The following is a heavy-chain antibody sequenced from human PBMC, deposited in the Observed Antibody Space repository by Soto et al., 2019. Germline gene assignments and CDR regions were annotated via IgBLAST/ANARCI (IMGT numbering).Heavy chain of an antibody. CDR2: ISGSGGST. CDR3: AKDDAKVSYYYYMDV. CDR1: GFTFSSYA. Sequence: GGSLRLSCAASGFTFSSYAMSWVRQAPGKGLEWVSAISGSGGSTYYADSVKGRFTISRDNSKNTLYLQMNSLRAEDTAVYYCAKDDAKVSYYYYMDVWGKGTTVTVSS. V-gene: IGHV3-23*01. J-gene: IGHJ6*03.